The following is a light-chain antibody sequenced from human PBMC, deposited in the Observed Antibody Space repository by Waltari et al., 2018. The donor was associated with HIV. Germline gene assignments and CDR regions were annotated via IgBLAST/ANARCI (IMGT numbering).Light chain of an antibody. CDR1: HNLRNY. J-gene: IGKJ3*01. CDR3: QQQTSYPLT. Sequence: DVLLTQFPPFLSASVGDRVTITCRASHNLRNYLAWYQKKPGRAPKRLIYGASTLQSGVPSRFAGSGSGAYFTLTISGLQPEDFATYYCQQQTSYPLTFGPGTRVEVK. V-gene: IGKV1-9*01. CDR2: GAS.